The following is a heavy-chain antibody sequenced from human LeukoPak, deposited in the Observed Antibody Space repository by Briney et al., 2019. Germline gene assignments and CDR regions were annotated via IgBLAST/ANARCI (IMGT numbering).Heavy chain of an antibody. CDR2: IWYDGSNK. D-gene: IGHD3-22*01. CDR1: GFTFSSYG. J-gene: IGHJ4*02. V-gene: IGHV3-33*06. Sequence: PGGSLRLSCAASGFTFSSYGMHWVRQAPGKGLEWVAVIWYDGSNKYYADSVKGRFTISRGNSKNTLYLQMNSLRAEDTAVYYCAKEAHSGSYFDYWGQGTLVTVSS. CDR3: AKEAHSGSYFDY.